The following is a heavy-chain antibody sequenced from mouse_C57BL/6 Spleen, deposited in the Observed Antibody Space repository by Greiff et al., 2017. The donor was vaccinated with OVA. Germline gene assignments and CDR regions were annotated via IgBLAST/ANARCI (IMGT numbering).Heavy chain of an antibody. Sequence: QVQLQQSGAELVRPGTSVKVSCKASGYAFTNYLIEWVKQRPGQGLEWIGVINPGSGGTNYNEKFKGKATLTADKSSSTAYMQLSSLTSEDSAVYFCARRGDYDAMDYWGQGTSVTVSS. CDR2: INPGSGGT. V-gene: IGHV1-54*01. CDR1: GYAFTNYL. J-gene: IGHJ4*01. D-gene: IGHD2-4*01. CDR3: ARRGDYDAMDY.